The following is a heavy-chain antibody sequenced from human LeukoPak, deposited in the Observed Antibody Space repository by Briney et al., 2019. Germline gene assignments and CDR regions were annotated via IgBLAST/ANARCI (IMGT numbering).Heavy chain of an antibody. CDR1: GFPFGDFT. V-gene: IGHV3-49*03. J-gene: IGHJ4*02. CDR2: IRSKVYGGAP. CDR3: ARGSGRYVMVDW. D-gene: IGHD6-19*01. Sequence: GGSLRLSCSASGFPFGDFTMSWFRKSPGQGLEWVGFIRSKVYGGAPEHATSVAARFTISRDDSTSIAYLQMNSVQAEDTAVYYCARGSGRYVMVDWWGQGTLVTVSS.